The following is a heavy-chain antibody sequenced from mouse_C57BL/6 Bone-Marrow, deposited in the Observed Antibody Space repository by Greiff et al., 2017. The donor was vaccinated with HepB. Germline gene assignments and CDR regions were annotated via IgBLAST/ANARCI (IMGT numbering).Heavy chain of an antibody. CDR3: ARDGNYFDD. D-gene: IGHD1-1*02. Sequence: EVQVVESGGGLVKPGGSLKLSCAASGFTFSSYAMSWVRQTPEKRLEWVATISDGGSYTYYPDNGKGRFTISRDNAKNNLYLQMSHLKSEDTAMYYCARDGNYFDDWGQGTTLTVSS. CDR2: ISDGGSYT. CDR1: GFTFSSYA. J-gene: IGHJ2*01. V-gene: IGHV5-4*01.